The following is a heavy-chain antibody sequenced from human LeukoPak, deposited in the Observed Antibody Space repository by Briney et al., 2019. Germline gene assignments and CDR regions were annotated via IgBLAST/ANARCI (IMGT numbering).Heavy chain of an antibody. Sequence: PSETLSLTCAVSGGSISSGGYSWSWIRQPPGKGLEWIGYIYYSGSTNYNPSLKSRVTISVDTSKNQFSLKLSSVTAADTAVYYCARVVVVAPFDAFDIWGQGTMVTVSS. V-gene: IGHV4-61*08. CDR2: IYYSGST. CDR1: GGSISSGGYS. CDR3: ARVVVVAPFDAFDI. J-gene: IGHJ3*02. D-gene: IGHD2-15*01.